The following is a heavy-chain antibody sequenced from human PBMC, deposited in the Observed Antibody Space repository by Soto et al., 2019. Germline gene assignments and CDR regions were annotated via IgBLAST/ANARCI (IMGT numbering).Heavy chain of an antibody. CDR1: GYSFTSYW. J-gene: IGHJ4*02. CDR3: ERGNRSSWSHFDY. V-gene: IGHV5-10-1*01. Sequence: GESLKISCKGSGYSFTSYWISWVRQMPGKGLEWMGRIDPSDSYTNYSPSFQGHVTISADKSISTAYLQWSSLKASDTAMYYCERGNRSSWSHFDYWGQGTLVTVSS. CDR2: IDPSDSYT. D-gene: IGHD6-13*01.